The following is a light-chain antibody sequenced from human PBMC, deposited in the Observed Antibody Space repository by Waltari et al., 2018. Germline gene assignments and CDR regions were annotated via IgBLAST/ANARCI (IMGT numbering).Light chain of an antibody. Sequence: SSELTQDPSFSVGLGQTVRITFPGNSGRRVYSSWYQHKPGQAPVLVIYGKNNRPSGIPDRFSGSNSGNTASLTITGTRAEDEADYYCHSRDSTGNFWVFGGGTKLTV. CDR2: GKN. CDR3: HSRDSTGNFWV. V-gene: IGLV3-19*01. J-gene: IGLJ3*02. CDR1: SGRRVY.